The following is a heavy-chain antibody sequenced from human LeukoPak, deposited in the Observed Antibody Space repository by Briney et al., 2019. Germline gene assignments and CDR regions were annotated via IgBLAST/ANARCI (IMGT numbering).Heavy chain of an antibody. D-gene: IGHD6-19*01. CDR1: GGTISR. J-gene: IGHJ4*02. CDR3: ARWYYSGWAFDY. Sequence: SETLSLTCTVSGGTISRNWIRQPPGKGLEWIGYIHDGGSTKYNPSLKSRVTISVDTSKNQFSLKLSSVTAADTAVYYCARWYYSGWAFDYWGQGTLVTVSS. V-gene: IGHV4-59*08. CDR2: IHDGGST.